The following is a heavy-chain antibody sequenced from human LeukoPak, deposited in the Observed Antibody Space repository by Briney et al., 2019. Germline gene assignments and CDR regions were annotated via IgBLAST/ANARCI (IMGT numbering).Heavy chain of an antibody. CDR3: ARDRWELHSYYYMDV. V-gene: IGHV3-48*03. J-gene: IGHJ6*03. CDR1: GFTFSSYE. Sequence: GGSLRLSCAASGFTFSSYEMNWVRQAPGKGLEWVSFISSSGSTIYYADSVKGRFTISRDNAKNSLYLQMNSLRAEDTAVYYCARDRWELHSYYYMDVWGKGTTVTISS. D-gene: IGHD1-26*01. CDR2: ISSSGSTI.